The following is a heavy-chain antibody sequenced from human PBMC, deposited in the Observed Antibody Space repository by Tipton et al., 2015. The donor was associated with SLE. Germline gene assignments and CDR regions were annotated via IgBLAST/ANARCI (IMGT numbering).Heavy chain of an antibody. J-gene: IGHJ4*02. CDR3: ARRDFWTGYFDY. Sequence: TLSLTCSVSDGSITSYYWSWIRQPPGKGLEWIGHIYYTGTTYYNPSLKSRLTLSLDTSKNQFSLKMISVTAADTAVYYCARRDFWTGYFDYWGQGTLVTVSS. CDR1: DGSITSYY. CDR2: IYYTGTT. V-gene: IGHV4-59*08. D-gene: IGHD3/OR15-3a*01.